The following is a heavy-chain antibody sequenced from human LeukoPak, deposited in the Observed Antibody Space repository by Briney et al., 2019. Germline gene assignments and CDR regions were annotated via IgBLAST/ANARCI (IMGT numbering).Heavy chain of an antibody. D-gene: IGHD2-2*01. V-gene: IGHV3-53*01. CDR2: IYSGGST. CDR1: GFTVSSNY. CDR3: ARGWGYCSSTSCPLDY. J-gene: IGHJ4*02. Sequence: GGSLRLSCAASGFTVSSNYMSWVRQAPGKGLEWVSVIYSGGSTYYADSVKGRFTISRDNSKNTLYLQMKSLRAEDTAVYYCARGWGYCSSTSCPLDYWGQGTLVTVSS.